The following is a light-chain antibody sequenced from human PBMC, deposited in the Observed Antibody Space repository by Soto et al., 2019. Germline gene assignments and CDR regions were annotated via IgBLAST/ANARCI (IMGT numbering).Light chain of an antibody. CDR3: QKYNSGLIT. V-gene: IGKV1-9*01. J-gene: IGKJ5*01. CDR2: AAS. CDR1: QGISSY. Sequence: IQLTQSPSSLSASVGDRVTITCRASQGISSYLAWYQQKPGKAPKLLIYAASTLQSGVPSRFSGSGSGTDFTLTISSLQPEDFATYYCQKYNSGLITFGQGTRLE.